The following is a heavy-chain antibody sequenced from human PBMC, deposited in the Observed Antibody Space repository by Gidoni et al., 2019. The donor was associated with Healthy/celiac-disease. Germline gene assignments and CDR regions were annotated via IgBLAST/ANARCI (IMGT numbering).Heavy chain of an antibody. Sequence: QLQLQESGPGLVKPSETLSLTCTVSGGSISRSSYYWGWLRQPPGKGLEWIGSSYYSGSTYYNPSLKSRVTISVGTSKNQFSLKLSSVAAADTAVYYWGRHQRWGSGRTYYYYGMDVWGQGTTVTVSS. J-gene: IGHJ6*02. D-gene: IGHD3-10*01. CDR2: SYYSGST. CDR3: GRHQRWGSGRTYYYYGMDV. CDR1: GGSISRSSYY. V-gene: IGHV4-39*01.